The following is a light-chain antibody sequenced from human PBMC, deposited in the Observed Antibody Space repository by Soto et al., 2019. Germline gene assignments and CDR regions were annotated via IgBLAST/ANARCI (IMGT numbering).Light chain of an antibody. CDR2: GAS. V-gene: IGKV3-20*01. Sequence: EIVLTQSPGSLSLSPGERATLSCRASQSVDSSFFAWYQQKPGQAPRLLIYGASNRATGIPDRFRGRGSGTGFTLTISRLEPEDFAVYDCQQYVSSVTFGQGTKVEIK. CDR3: QQYVSSVT. CDR1: QSVDSSF. J-gene: IGKJ1*01.